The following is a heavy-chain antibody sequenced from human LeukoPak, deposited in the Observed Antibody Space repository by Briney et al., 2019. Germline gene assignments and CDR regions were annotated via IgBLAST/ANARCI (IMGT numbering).Heavy chain of an antibody. J-gene: IGHJ4*02. D-gene: IGHD7-27*01. V-gene: IGHV3-23*01. CDR1: GFTLSSYV. CDR2: LSGSGAAT. CDR3: ANLNWGSGGFDD. Sequence: KTGGSLRLSCAASGFTLSSYVMSWVRQAPGMGLEWVSSLSGSGAATYYADAVKGRFTISRDNFKSTLYLQMNSLRVEDTAVYYCANLNWGSGGFDDWGPGTLVTVSS.